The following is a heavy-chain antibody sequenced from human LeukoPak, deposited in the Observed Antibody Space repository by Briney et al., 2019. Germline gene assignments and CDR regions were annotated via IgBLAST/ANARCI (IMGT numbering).Heavy chain of an antibody. V-gene: IGHV3-23*01. J-gene: IGHJ1*01. D-gene: IGHD5-18*01. Sequence: GGSLRLSCAASGFTFRSAAMTWVRQGPEEGLQWVSLISSTGYNSYYADSVKGRFTVSRDNSKNIVYLQMNSLRAEDTALYYCAKDIQAANWGQGTLVTVSS. CDR3: AKDIQAAN. CDR1: GFTFRSAA. CDR2: ISSTGYNS.